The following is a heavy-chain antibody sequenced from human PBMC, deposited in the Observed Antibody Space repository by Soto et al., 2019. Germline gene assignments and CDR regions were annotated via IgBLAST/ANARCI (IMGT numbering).Heavy chain of an antibody. J-gene: IGHJ4*02. CDR1: GFSFSNYN. V-gene: IGHV3-48*02. D-gene: IGHD3-3*01. CDR2: ITDSSDTV. Sequence: GGSLRLSCVASGFSFSNYNMNWVRQAPGKGLEWVSYITDSSDTVHYADSVRGRFTISRDNAESSLYLQMNSLRDEDTAAYFCARDFGHGYYLDYWGRGTLVTVSS. CDR3: ARDFGHGYYLDY.